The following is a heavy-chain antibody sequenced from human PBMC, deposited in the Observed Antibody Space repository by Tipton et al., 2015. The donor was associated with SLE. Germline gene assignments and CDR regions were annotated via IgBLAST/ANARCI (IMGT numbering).Heavy chain of an antibody. J-gene: IGHJ6*02. CDR2: ISYDGSNK. CDR1: GFTFSSYA. V-gene: IGHV3-30*14. CDR3: ARGKGGSCYSCYYYGMDV. D-gene: IGHD2-15*01. Sequence: SLRLSCAASGFTFSSYAMHWVRQAPGKGLEWVAVISYDGSNKYYADSVKGRFTISRDNSKNTLYLQMNSLRAEDTAVYYCARGKGGSCYSCYYYGMDVWGQGTTVTVSS.